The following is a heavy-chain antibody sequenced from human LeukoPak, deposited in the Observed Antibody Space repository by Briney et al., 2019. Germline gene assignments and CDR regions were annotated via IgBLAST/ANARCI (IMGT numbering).Heavy chain of an antibody. V-gene: IGHV3-23*01. CDR2: ITGSGGGT. J-gene: IGHJ4*02. D-gene: IGHD3-16*01. CDR3: AKDLGGELSYFDY. CDR1: GVTFSSYA. Sequence: PGGSLRLSCAASGVTFSSYAMNWVRQAPGRGLEWVSSITGSGGGTYYADTVKGRFTISRDNYKNTLYLQMDSLRAEDTAVYYCAKDLGGELSYFDYWGQGTLVTVSS.